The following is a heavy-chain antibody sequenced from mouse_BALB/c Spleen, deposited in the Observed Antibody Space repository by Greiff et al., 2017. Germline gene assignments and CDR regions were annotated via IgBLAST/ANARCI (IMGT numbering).Heavy chain of an antibody. Sequence: QVQLKESGAELARPGASVKMSCKASGYTFTSYTMHWVKQRPGQGLEWIGYINPSSGYTNYNQKFKDKATLTADKSSSTAYMQLSSLTSEDSAVYYCERSGGGFAYWGQGTLVTVSA. CDR3: ERSGGGFAY. CDR2: INPSSGYT. CDR1: GYTFTSYT. D-gene: IGHD3-2*02. V-gene: IGHV1-4*01. J-gene: IGHJ3*01.